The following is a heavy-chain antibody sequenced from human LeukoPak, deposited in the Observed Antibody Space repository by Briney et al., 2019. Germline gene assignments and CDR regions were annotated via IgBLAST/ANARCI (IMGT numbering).Heavy chain of an antibody. CDR3: ARDLMITFGGVARNWFDP. V-gene: IGHV4-34*01. CDR1: GGSFSGYY. CDR2: INHSGST. D-gene: IGHD3-16*01. Sequence: SETLSLTCAVYGGSFSGYYWNWIRQPPGKGLEWIGEINHSGSTNYNPSLKSRVTISVDTSKNQSSLKLSSVTAADTAVYYCARDLMITFGGVARNWFDPWGQGTLVTVSS. J-gene: IGHJ5*02.